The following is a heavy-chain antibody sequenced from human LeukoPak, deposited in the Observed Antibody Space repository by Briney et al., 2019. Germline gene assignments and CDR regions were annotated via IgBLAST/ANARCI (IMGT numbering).Heavy chain of an antibody. CDR2: INPNSGGT. CDR1: GYTFVAYY. V-gene: IGHV1-2*02. D-gene: IGHD2-2*01. Sequence: ASVKVSCKASGYTFVAYYMHWVRQAPGQGLEWMGWINPNSGGTNYAQKFQDRVTMTRDTSISTVYMELSRMRSDDTAVYYCARDSCSSTSCLSIDDYWGQGTLVTVSS. CDR3: ARDSCSSTSCLSIDDY. J-gene: IGHJ4*02.